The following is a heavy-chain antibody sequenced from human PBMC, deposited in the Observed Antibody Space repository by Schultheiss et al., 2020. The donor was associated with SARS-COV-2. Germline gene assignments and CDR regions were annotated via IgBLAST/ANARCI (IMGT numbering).Heavy chain of an antibody. CDR1: GGSFSGYY. V-gene: IGHV4-34*01. Sequence: SETLSLTCAVYGGSFSGYYWSWIRQPPGKGLEWIGEINHSGSTNYNPSLKSRVTISVDRSKNQFSLKLSSVTAADTAVYYCARQDKWLRSNGMDVWGQGTTVTVSS. J-gene: IGHJ6*02. D-gene: IGHD5-12*01. CDR2: INHSGST. CDR3: ARQDKWLRSNGMDV.